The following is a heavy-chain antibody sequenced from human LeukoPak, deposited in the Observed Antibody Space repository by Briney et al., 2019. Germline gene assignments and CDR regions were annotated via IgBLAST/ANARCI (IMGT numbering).Heavy chain of an antibody. V-gene: IGHV3-21*04. J-gene: IGHJ4*02. D-gene: IGHD6-19*01. CDR2: ISSSSSYI. CDR3: ASLRGTGYSSGRNVDY. CDR1: GFTFSSYS. Sequence: PGGSLRLSCAASGFTFSSYSMSWVRQAPGKGLEWVSSISSSSSYIYYADSVKGRFTISRDNAKNSLYLQMNSLRAEDTAVYYCASLRGTGYSSGRNVDYWGQGTLVTVSS.